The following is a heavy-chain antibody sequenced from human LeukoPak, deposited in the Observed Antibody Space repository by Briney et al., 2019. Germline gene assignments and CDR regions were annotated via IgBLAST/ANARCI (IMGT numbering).Heavy chain of an antibody. CDR1: GLTFSDTN. V-gene: IGHV3-11*01. J-gene: IGHJ3*01. CDR3: ARRARDFGDSHAFDV. Sequence: KSGESLRLSCVASGLTFSDTNLAWIRRAPGKGLEWISYIRRVPTDLYYADSVKGRFTITRDNAKNSLYLQMNSLRAEDTANYYCARRARDFGDSHAFDVWGQGTMVTVSS. CDR2: IRRVPTDL. D-gene: IGHD4-17*01.